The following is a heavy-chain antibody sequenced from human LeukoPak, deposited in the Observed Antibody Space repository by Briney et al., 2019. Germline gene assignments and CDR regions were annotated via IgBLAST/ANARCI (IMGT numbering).Heavy chain of an antibody. Sequence: GGSLRLSCEASGFTFSSYAMSWVRQAPGKGLEWVSAISGSGGSTYYADSVKGRFTISRDNSKNTLYLQMNSLRAEDTAVYYCAKAEQQLHSLFDYWGQGTLVTVSS. D-gene: IGHD6-13*01. J-gene: IGHJ4*02. CDR1: GFTFSSYA. CDR3: AKAEQQLHSLFDY. V-gene: IGHV3-23*01. CDR2: ISGSGGST.